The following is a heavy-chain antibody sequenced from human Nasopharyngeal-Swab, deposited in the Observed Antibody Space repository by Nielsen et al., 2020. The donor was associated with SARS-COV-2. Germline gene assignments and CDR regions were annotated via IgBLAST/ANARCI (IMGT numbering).Heavy chain of an antibody. Sequence: GESLKISCAASGFTPSAYAMNWVRQAPGKGLEWVTGISGTGDDTYYADSVKGRFTISRDRSKNTLYLQMNSLRAEDTAVYYCVKDSGAGFCNDGSCFPTNHWGQGTRVTVSS. V-gene: IGHV3-23*01. CDR1: GFTPSAYA. CDR2: ISGTGDDT. J-gene: IGHJ5*02. CDR3: VKDSGAGFCNDGSCFPTNH. D-gene: IGHD2-15*01.